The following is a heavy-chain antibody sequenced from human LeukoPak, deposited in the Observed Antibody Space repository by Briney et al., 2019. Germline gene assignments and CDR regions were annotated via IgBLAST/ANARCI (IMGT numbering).Heavy chain of an antibody. CDR1: GGSISSGGYY. V-gene: IGHV4-31*03. D-gene: IGHD3-3*01. CDR3: ARGFDFWSGYWVSGRYYYGMDV. Sequence: SSETLSLTCTVSGGSISSGGYYWSWIRQHPGKGLEWIGYIYYSGSTHYNPSLKSRVTISVDTSKNQFSLKLSSVTAADTAVYYCARGFDFWSGYWVSGRYYYGMDVWGQGTTVTVSS. J-gene: IGHJ6*02. CDR2: IYYSGST.